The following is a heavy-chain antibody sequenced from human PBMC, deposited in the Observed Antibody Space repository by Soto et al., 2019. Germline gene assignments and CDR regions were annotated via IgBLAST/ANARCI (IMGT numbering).Heavy chain of an antibody. J-gene: IGHJ5*02. CDR2: IYWNDDK. D-gene: IGHD6-19*01. CDR3: AHTPYSSGWLNWFDP. CDR1: GFSLSTSGVG. Sequence: QITLKESGPTLVKPTQTLTLTCTFSGFSLSTSGVGVGWIRQPPGKALEWLALIYWNDDKRYSPSLKSRLTITKDTSKHQVVRTMTNMDPVDTATYYCAHTPYSSGWLNWFDPWGQGTLVTVSS. V-gene: IGHV2-5*01.